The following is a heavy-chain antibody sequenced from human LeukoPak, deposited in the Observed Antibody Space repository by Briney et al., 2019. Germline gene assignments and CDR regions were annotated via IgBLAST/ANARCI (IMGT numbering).Heavy chain of an antibody. J-gene: IGHJ4*02. CDR2: FDPEGGET. Sequence: ASVKVSCKVSGYTLTELSMHWVRQAPGKGLEWMGGFDPEGGETIYAQKFQGRVTMTEDTSTDTAYMELSSLRSEDTAVYYCATFPSGFGELFSHFDYWGQGTLVTVSS. D-gene: IGHD3-10*01. V-gene: IGHV1-24*01. CDR3: ATFPSGFGELFSHFDY. CDR1: GYTLTELS.